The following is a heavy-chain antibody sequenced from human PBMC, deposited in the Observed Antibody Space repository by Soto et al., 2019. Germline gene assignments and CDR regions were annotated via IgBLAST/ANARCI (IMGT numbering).Heavy chain of an antibody. CDR1: GFTFSSYA. CDR2: ISGSGGST. Sequence: GGSLRLSCAASGFTFSSYAMSWVRQAPGKGLEWVSAISGSGGSTYYADSVKGRFTISRDNSKSTLYLQMNSLRAEDTAVYYCAKGGSTYYDSSGYDYWGQGTLVTVSS. J-gene: IGHJ4*02. V-gene: IGHV3-23*01. D-gene: IGHD3-22*01. CDR3: AKGGSTYYDSSGYDY.